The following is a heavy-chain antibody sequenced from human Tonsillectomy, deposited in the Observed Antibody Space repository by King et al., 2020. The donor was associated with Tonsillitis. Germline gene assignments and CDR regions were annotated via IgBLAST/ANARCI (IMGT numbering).Heavy chain of an antibody. CDR1: GFTFSSYG. CDR2: ISYDGRNK. D-gene: IGHD6-13*01. CDR3: AIHMGGIVAAGPEYFQH. J-gene: IGHJ1*01. Sequence: VQLVESGGGVVQPGRSLRLSCAASGFTFSSYGIHWVRQAPGKGLEWVAVISYDGRNKYYADSVKGRFTISRDNSKNTLYLQMNSLRAEDMAVYYCAIHMGGIVAAGPEYFQHWGQGTLVTVSS. V-gene: IGHV3-30*03.